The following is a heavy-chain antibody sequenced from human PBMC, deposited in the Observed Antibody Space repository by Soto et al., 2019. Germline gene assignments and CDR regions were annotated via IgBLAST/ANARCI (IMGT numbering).Heavy chain of an antibody. Sequence: GGSLRLSCAASGFTFSSYPMSWVRQAPGKGLEWVGRIKSIPHGGTSDYGAPVKGRFTISRDDSKNTVYLKMNSLKSEDTAVYYCAKVSGAADPWGQGTLVTVSS. CDR2: IKSIPHGGTS. J-gene: IGHJ5*02. V-gene: IGHV3-15*05. CDR1: GFTFSSYP. D-gene: IGHD3-10*01. CDR3: AKVSGAADP.